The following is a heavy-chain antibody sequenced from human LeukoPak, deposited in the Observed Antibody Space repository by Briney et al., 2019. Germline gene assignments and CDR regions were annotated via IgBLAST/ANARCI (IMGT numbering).Heavy chain of an antibody. D-gene: IGHD1-26*01. CDR2: ISSSGSSI. CDR3: ARATSGNGMDV. CDR1: GYTISTYD. J-gene: IGHJ6*04. V-gene: IGHV3-48*03. Sequence: GGSLTLSCAASGYTISTYDINWVSQAPGRGLEWVSYISSSGSSIYYADSVKGRFTISRDNAKNLVYLQMNSLRAEDTAVYYCARATSGNGMDVWGKGTPVTVSS.